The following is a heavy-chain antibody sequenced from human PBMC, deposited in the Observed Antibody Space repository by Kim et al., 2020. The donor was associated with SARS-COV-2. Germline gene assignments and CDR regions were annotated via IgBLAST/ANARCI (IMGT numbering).Heavy chain of an antibody. CDR1: GGTFSSYA. J-gene: IGHJ6*02. CDR3: AGIITMVRGVIIPYYYYGMDV. CDR2: IIPIFGTA. V-gene: IGHV1-69*13. D-gene: IGHD3-10*01. Sequence: SVKVSCKASGGTFSSYAISWVRQAPGQGLEWMGGIIPIFGTANYAQKFQGRVTITADESTSTAYMELSSLRSEDTAVYYCAGIITMVRGVIIPYYYYGMDVWGQGTTVTVSS.